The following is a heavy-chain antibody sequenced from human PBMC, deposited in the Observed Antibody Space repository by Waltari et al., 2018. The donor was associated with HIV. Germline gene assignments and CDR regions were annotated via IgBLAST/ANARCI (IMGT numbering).Heavy chain of an antibody. CDR1: GDTFRTYT. CDR3: ARNGDYAPAY. Sequence: QVQLVQSGAEVKKPGSSVKVSCRASGDTFRTYTISWVRQAPGQGLEWMGGITPIFKTTKYAQKFQDRVTLTADESTRTTYMELTSLRSDDTAMYYCARNGDYAPAYWGQGTLVTVSS. J-gene: IGHJ4*02. D-gene: IGHD4-17*01. V-gene: IGHV1-69*01. CDR2: ITPIFKTT.